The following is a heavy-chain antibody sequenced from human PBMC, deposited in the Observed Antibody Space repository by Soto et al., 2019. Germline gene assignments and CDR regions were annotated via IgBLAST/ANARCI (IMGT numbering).Heavy chain of an antibody. CDR2: ISGSGSIT. D-gene: IGHD6-19*01. J-gene: IGHJ4*02. Sequence: PGGSLRLSCAASEFTFSNYAMTWVRQAPGKGLEWVSSISGSGSITYYAESVKGWFAISRDNSKSTLFLQMNSLRAEDTAIYYCAKAEKISAVAGYLANWGQGTQVTVSS. V-gene: IGHV3-23*01. CDR1: EFTFSNYA. CDR3: AKAEKISAVAGYLAN.